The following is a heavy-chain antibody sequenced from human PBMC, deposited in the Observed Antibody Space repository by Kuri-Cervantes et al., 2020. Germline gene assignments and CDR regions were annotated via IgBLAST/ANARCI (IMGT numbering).Heavy chain of an antibody. D-gene: IGHD6-13*01. CDR1: GGSISSSIYY. Sequence: SETLSLTCSVSGGSISSSIYYWGWIRQPPGMGLEWIGSTFYRGATNYNPSLKSRVTISVDPSNNQFSLKLSSVTAADTAVYYCARNIAAAGPNWFDPWGQGTLVTVSS. CDR3: ARNIAAAGPNWFDP. CDR2: TFYRGAT. J-gene: IGHJ5*02. V-gene: IGHV4-39*07.